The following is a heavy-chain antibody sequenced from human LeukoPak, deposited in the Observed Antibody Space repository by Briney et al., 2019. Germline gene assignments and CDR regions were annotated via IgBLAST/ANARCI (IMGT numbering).Heavy chain of an antibody. CDR3: ARYYGGNSEFDY. V-gene: IGHV1-2*02. Sequence: GASVKVSCKASGYTFTGYYIYWVRQAPGQGLEWMGWINANSGGTNYAQKFQGRITMTRDTSISTAYMELSSLISDDTAVYYCARYYGGNSEFDYWGQGTLVTVSS. CDR2: INANSGGT. J-gene: IGHJ4*02. D-gene: IGHD4-23*01. CDR1: GYTFTGYY.